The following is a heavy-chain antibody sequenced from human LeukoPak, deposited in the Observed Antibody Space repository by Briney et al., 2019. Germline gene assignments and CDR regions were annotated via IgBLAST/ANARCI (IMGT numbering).Heavy chain of an antibody. CDR3: ASLVRGEYCSGGSCGNWFDP. D-gene: IGHD2-15*01. CDR2: MNPNSGNT. CDR1: GYTFTSYD. J-gene: IGHJ5*02. V-gene: IGHV1-8*01. Sequence: ASVKVSCKASGYTFTSYDINWVRQATGQGLEWMGWMNPNSGNTGYAQKFQGRVTMTRNTSISTAYIELSILRSEDTAVYYCASLVRGEYCSGGSCGNWFDPWGQGTLVTVSS.